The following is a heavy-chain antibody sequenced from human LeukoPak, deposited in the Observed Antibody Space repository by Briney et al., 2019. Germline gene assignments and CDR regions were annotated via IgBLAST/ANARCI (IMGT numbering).Heavy chain of an antibody. Sequence: PSETLSLTCAVYGGSFSGYYWSWIRPPPGKGLEWIGEINHSGSTNYNPYIKSRVTISVDTSKNQFSLKLSSVTAADTAVYYCARGWVYYYGSGSYYEFDYWGQGTLVTVSS. V-gene: IGHV4-34*01. CDR1: GGSFSGYY. CDR3: ARGWVYYYGSGSYYEFDY. CDR2: INHSGST. J-gene: IGHJ4*02. D-gene: IGHD3-10*01.